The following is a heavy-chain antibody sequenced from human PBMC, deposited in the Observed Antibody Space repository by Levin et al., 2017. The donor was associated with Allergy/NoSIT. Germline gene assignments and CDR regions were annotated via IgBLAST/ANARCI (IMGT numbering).Heavy chain of an antibody. J-gene: IGHJ4*02. D-gene: IGHD1-26*01. V-gene: IGHV3-23*01. CDR3: AKDDGASLKDSFHY. CDR1: GFMLSTYA. Sequence: GESLKISCEASGFMLSTYAMSWVRQAPGKGLEWVSSISVSGGTIYYADSVKDRFTVSRDNSKNTLYLQMNSLRAEDTALYYCAKDDGASLKDSFHYRGQGALVTVSP. CDR2: ISVSGGTI.